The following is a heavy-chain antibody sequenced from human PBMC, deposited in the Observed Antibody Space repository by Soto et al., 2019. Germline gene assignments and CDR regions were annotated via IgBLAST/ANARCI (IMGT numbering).Heavy chain of an antibody. V-gene: IGHV4-38-2*01. CDR3: VGYSARHNCFGR. Sequence: PSETLPLTCAVSGSSVSGDLYWAWIRQPPGNGLEWIVSVYPRGNAYYLPSLRGRISLSIDTSKNQISHTLTSVTAADTALFYCVGYSARHNCFGRGGQGTLVTVSS. CDR2: VYPRGNA. D-gene: IGHD2-2*02. J-gene: IGHJ5*02. CDR1: GSSVSGDLY.